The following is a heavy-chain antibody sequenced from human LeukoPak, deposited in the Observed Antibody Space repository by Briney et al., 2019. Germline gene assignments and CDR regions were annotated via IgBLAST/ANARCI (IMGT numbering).Heavy chain of an antibody. D-gene: IGHD6-13*01. CDR2: IQYDGSNK. J-gene: IGHJ4*02. CDR1: GFTFSSYG. V-gene: IGHV3-30*02. CDR3: GTGNIAAVGGDY. Sequence: GGSLRLSCAVSGFTFSSYGMHWVRQAPGKGLEWVTFIQYDGSNKYYADSVKGRFTISRDNSKNTLYLQMNSLRAEDTAVYYCGTGNIAAVGGDYWGQGTLVTVSS.